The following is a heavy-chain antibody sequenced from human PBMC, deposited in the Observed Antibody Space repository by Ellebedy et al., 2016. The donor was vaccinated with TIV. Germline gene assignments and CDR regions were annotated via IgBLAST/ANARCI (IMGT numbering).Heavy chain of an antibody. CDR2: IKQDGSEK. CDR3: ARTTMLRGVIISPIILFDY. J-gene: IGHJ4*02. D-gene: IGHD3-10*01. V-gene: IGHV3-7*01. Sequence: GESLKISXAASGCTFRNYWMNWVRQAPGKGLEWVANIKQDGSEKKYVDSVKGRFTISRDNAKNSLYLQMNSLRAEDTAVYYCARTTMLRGVIISPIILFDYWGQGTLVTVSS. CDR1: GCTFRNYW.